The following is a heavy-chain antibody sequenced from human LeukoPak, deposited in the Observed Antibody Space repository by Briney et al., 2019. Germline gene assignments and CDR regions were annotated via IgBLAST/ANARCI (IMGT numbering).Heavy chain of an antibody. J-gene: IGHJ3*02. Sequence: GGSLRLSCAASGFTFSSYWMSWVRQAPGKGLEWVANIKQDGSEKYYVDSVKGRFTISRDNAKNSLYLQMNSLRAEDTAVYYCASFIHVAERRYYYDSSGYQEAFDIWGQGTMVTVSS. CDR1: GFTFSSYW. CDR2: IKQDGSEK. D-gene: IGHD3-22*01. V-gene: IGHV3-7*02. CDR3: ASFIHVAERRYYYDSSGYQEAFDI.